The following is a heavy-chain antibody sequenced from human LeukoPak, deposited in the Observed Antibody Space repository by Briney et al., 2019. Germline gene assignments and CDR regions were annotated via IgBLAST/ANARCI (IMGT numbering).Heavy chain of an antibody. Sequence: GGSLRLSCAASGFTFSSYAMHWVRQAPGKGLEWVAVISYDGSNEYYADSVKGRFTISRDNSKNTLYLQMNSLRAEDTAVYYCAKGGNSALGSIDYWGQGTLVTVSS. D-gene: IGHD7-27*01. J-gene: IGHJ4*02. CDR1: GFTFSSYA. CDR2: ISYDGSNE. V-gene: IGHV3-30*04. CDR3: AKGGNSALGSIDY.